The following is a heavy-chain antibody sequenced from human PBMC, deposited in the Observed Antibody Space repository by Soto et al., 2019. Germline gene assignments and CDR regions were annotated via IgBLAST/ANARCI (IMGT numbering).Heavy chain of an antibody. CDR3: ARQDSSGYLILSGFDY. CDR2: IYYSGST. J-gene: IGHJ4*02. CDR1: GGSISSSSYY. D-gene: IGHD3-22*01. Sequence: QLQLQESGPGLVKPSETLSLTCTVSGGSISSSSYYWGWIRQPPGKGLEWIGSIYYSGSTYYNPSLKSRVTISVDTSKNQFSLKLSSVTAADTAVYYCARQDSSGYLILSGFDYWGQGTLVTVSS. V-gene: IGHV4-39*01.